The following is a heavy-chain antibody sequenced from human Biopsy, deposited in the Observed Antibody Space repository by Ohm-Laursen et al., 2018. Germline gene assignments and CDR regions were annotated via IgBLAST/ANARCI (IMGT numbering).Heavy chain of an antibody. J-gene: IGHJ5*02. CDR3: ARDLYDFCGGCPFDP. V-gene: IGHV3-23*01. D-gene: IGHD3-3*01. CDR2: INGGGGST. Sequence: GSLRLSCAASGFAFSGHAMSWVRQAPGKGLECVSIINGGGGSTWYSDPVKGRFTISRDNSKNTLYLQMNSLRAEDTAMYYCARDLYDFCGGCPFDPWGQGTLVTASP. CDR1: GFAFSGHA.